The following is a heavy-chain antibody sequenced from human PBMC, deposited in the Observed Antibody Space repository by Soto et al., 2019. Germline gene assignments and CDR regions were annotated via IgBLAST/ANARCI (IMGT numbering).Heavy chain of an antibody. Sequence: ETLSLTCAVYGGSFSGYYWSWIRQPPGKGLEWIGEINHSGSTNYNPSLKSRVTISVDTSKNQFSLKLSSVTAADTAVYYCWFSSGYYYYYFDYWGQGTLVTVSS. V-gene: IGHV4-34*01. CDR1: GGSFSGYY. D-gene: IGHD3-22*01. CDR2: INHSGST. J-gene: IGHJ4*02. CDR3: WFSSGYYYYYFDY.